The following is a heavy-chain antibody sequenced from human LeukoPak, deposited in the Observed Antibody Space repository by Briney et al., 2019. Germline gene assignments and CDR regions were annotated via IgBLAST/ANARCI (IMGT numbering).Heavy chain of an antibody. D-gene: IGHD2-15*01. Sequence: GGSLRLSCAASGFTFSSYGMHWVRQAPGKGLEWVAFIRYDGSNKYYADSVKGRFTISRDNSKNTLYLQMNSLRAEDTAVYYCAKGSPTAELLVPLDLDYWGQGTLVTVSS. V-gene: IGHV3-30*02. CDR2: IRYDGSNK. CDR3: AKGSPTAELLVPLDLDY. J-gene: IGHJ4*02. CDR1: GFTFSSYG.